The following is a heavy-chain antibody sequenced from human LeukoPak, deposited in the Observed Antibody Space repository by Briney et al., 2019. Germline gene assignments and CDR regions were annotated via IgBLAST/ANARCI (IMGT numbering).Heavy chain of an antibody. CDR1: GGSISSSSYY. Sequence: SETLSLTCTVSGGSISSSSYYWDWIRQPPGKGLEWIGSVYYGGNTFYNSSLESRVTISVDMSKNQFSLKLTSLTAADTAVYYCARQRADYFYHYLDVWGKGTSVTVSS. V-gene: IGHV4-39*01. CDR3: ARQRADYFYHYLDV. CDR2: VYYGGNT. J-gene: IGHJ6*03.